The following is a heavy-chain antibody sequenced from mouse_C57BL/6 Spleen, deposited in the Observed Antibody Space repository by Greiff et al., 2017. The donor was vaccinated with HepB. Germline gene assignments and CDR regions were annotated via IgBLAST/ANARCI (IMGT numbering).Heavy chain of an antibody. Sequence: VQLHQPGAELVRPGSSVKLSCKASGYTFTSYWMHWVKQRPIQGLEWIGNIDPSDSETHYNQKFKDKATLTVDKSSSTAYMQLSSLTSEDSAVYYCASLITTDAMDYWGQGTSVTVSS. V-gene: IGHV1-52*01. CDR3: ASLITTDAMDY. CDR1: GYTFTSYW. J-gene: IGHJ4*01. CDR2: IDPSDSET. D-gene: IGHD1-1*01.